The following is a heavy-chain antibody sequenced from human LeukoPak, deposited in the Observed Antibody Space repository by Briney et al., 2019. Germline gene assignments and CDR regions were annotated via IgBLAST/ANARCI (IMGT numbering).Heavy chain of an antibody. J-gene: IGHJ6*02. CDR3: ATDTNQGRNGLDV. D-gene: IGHD1-14*01. CDR2: INTDGSST. Sequence: TGGSLRLSCAASGFTFSNYWMHWVRQAPGKGLVWVSRINTDGSSTRYADSVKGRFTISKDSAKNTLYLQMNSLRAEDTAVYYCATDTNQGRNGLDVWGQGTTVTVSS. V-gene: IGHV3-74*01. CDR1: GFTFSNYW.